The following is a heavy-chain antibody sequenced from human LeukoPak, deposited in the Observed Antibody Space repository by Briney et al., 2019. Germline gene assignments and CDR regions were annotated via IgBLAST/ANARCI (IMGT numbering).Heavy chain of an antibody. D-gene: IGHD1-26*01. CDR3: ARGGSYSTDAFDI. J-gene: IGHJ3*02. V-gene: IGHV4-38-2*02. CDR1: GYSITSPYY. Sequence: SETLSLTCTVSGYSITSPYYWGWIRQPPGKGLEWIASIYHTGTTFYNPSLRSRLTILVDPSKSQFSLKLTSVTAADTALFYCARGGSYSTDAFDIWGQGTVVTVSS. CDR2: IYHTGTT.